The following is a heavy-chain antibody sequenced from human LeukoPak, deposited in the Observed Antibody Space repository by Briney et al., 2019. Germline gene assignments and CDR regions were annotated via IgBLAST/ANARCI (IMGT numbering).Heavy chain of an antibody. CDR1: GFTFSSYG. CDR2: IWYDGSNK. CDR3: ARGPEHSSSWYKDNWFDP. Sequence: PGRSLRLSCAASGFTFSSYGMHWVRQAPGKGLEWVAVIWYDGSNKYYADSVKGRFTISRDNAKNSLYLQMNSLRAEDTAVYYCARGPEHSSSWYKDNWFDPWGQGTLVTVSS. J-gene: IGHJ5*02. V-gene: IGHV3-33*01. D-gene: IGHD6-13*01.